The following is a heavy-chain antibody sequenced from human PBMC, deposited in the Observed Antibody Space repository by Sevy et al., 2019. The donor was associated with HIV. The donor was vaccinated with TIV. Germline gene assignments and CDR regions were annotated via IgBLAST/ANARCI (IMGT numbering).Heavy chain of an antibody. CDR1: GFTFSSYA. V-gene: IGHV3-30-3*01. Sequence: GGSLRLSCAASGFTFSSYAMHWVRQAPGKGLEWVAVISYDGSNKYYADSVKGRFTISRDNSKNTLYLQMNSLSAEDTAVYYCARVTGSGGGYYFDYWGQGTLVTVSS. CDR3: ARVTGSGGGYYFDY. J-gene: IGHJ4*02. CDR2: ISYDGSNK. D-gene: IGHD6-19*01.